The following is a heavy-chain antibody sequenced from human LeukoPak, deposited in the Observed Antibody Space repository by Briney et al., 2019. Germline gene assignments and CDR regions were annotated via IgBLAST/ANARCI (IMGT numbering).Heavy chain of an antibody. CDR2: ISSSSGYI. D-gene: IGHD2-15*01. Sequence: GGSLRLSCAASGLTFSRYSMNWVRQAPGKGLEWVSSISSSSGYIYYTDSLKGRFTISRDNANNSLYLQMNSLRAEDTALYYCAKDFQGGRVVGIFDYWGQGTLVTVSS. CDR1: GLTFSRYS. V-gene: IGHV3-21*04. CDR3: AKDFQGGRVVGIFDY. J-gene: IGHJ4*02.